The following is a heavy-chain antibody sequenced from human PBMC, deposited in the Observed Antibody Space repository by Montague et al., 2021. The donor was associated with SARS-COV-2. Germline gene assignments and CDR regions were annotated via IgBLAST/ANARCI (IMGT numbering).Heavy chain of an antibody. CDR2: MEQDGSEK. CDR3: ARDEGSHSIYYYDSSGYYVY. V-gene: IGHV3-7*03. Sequence: SLGLSCAASGFTFSTYWMSWVRQAPGKGLEWVADMEQDGSEKYYVDSVKGRFTISRDNAKSLLYLEMNSLRAEDTAVYYCARDEGSHSIYYYDSSGYYVYWGQGTPVTVSS. J-gene: IGHJ4*02. D-gene: IGHD3-22*01. CDR1: GFTFSTYW.